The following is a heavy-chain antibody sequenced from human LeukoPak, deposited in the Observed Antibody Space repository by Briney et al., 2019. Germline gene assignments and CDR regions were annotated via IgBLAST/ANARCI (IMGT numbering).Heavy chain of an antibody. CDR2: IYTSGST. D-gene: IGHD5-18*01. CDR3: ATSPIIYGDTAMDFDY. CDR1: GGSISSGSYY. J-gene: IGHJ4*02. V-gene: IGHV4-61*02. Sequence: TSETLSLTCTVSGGSISSGSYYWSWIRQLAGKGLEWIGRIYTSGSTNYNPSLKSRVTISVDTSKNQFSLKLSSVTAADTAVYYCATSPIIYGDTAMDFDYWGQGTLVTVSS.